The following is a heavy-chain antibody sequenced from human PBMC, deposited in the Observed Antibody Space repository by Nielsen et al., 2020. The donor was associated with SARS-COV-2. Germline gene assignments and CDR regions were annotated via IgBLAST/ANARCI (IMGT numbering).Heavy chain of an antibody. V-gene: IGHV5-51*01. J-gene: IGHJ6*02. CDR1: GYSFTSYW. Sequence: GESLKISCKGSGYSFTSYWIGWVRQMPGKGLEWMGIIYPGDSDTRYSPSFQGQVTISADKSISTAYLQWSSLKASDTAMYYCARARYQLALYYHPMDVWGQGTTVTVSS. CDR3: ARARYQLALYYHPMDV. D-gene: IGHD2-2*01. CDR2: IYPGDSDT.